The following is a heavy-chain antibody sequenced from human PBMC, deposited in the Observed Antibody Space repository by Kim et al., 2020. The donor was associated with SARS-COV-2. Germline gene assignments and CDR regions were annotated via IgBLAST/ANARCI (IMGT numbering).Heavy chain of an antibody. Sequence: TRYSPSFQGQLTISADKSISTAYLQWSSLKAADTAMYYCARRGTTIGPFDYWGQGTLVTVSS. J-gene: IGHJ4*02. CDR2: T. D-gene: IGHD5-12*01. V-gene: IGHV5-51*01. CDR3: ARRGTTIGPFDY.